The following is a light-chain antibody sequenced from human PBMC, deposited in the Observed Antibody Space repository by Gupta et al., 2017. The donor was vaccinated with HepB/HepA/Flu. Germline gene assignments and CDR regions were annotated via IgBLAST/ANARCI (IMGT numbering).Light chain of an antibody. CDR3: QAWDSNTVV. CDR2: QDT. J-gene: IGLJ2*01. V-gene: IGLV3-1*01. Sequence: SYELTQPPSVSVSPGQPASITCSGNKLGDKYACWYQQKPGQSHVLVIYQDTKRPSGIPERVSGPDSGNTATLTIGGTQARDDYDYYCQAWDSNTVVFGAGTKLTVL. CDR1: KLGDKY.